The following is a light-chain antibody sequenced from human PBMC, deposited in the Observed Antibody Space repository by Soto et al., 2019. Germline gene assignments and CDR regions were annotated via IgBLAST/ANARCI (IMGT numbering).Light chain of an antibody. J-gene: IGLJ1*01. Sequence: QSVLTQPPSASGTPGQTVTISCSGSSSNIGSNTVNWYQHLPRAAPKLLIQSNNQRPSGVPDRFSGSQSGTSASLAISGLQSEDEADYYCAVWDDSLNGDVFGTGTKLTVL. V-gene: IGLV1-44*01. CDR2: SNN. CDR1: SSNIGSNT. CDR3: AVWDDSLNGDV.